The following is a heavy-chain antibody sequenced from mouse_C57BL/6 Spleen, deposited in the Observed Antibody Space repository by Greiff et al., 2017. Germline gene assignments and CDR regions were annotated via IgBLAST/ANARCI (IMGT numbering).Heavy chain of an antibody. CDR2: IYPGSGST. J-gene: IGHJ1*03. Sequence: VKLQQPGAELVKPGASVKMSCKASGYTFTSYWITWVKQRPGQGLEWIGDIYPGSGSTNYNEKFKSKATLTVDTSSSTAYMQLSSLTSEDSAVYYCARSITTVVATRWYFDVWGTGTTVTVSS. V-gene: IGHV1-55*01. CDR1: GYTFTSYW. D-gene: IGHD1-1*01. CDR3: ARSITTVVATRWYFDV.